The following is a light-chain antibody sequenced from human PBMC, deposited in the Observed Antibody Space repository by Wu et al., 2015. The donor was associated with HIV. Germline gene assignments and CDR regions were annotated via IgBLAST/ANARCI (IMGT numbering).Light chain of an antibody. CDR1: QDVGTY. CDR2: AAS. Sequence: AIQLAQSPSLLSASTGDTVTITCRASQDVGTYLSWYQQRPGRPPKLLIYAASTLESGVPSRFSGSGSGTQFSLTISCLQSEDFATYFCQQSDTFSFSFGGGTTV. CDR3: QQSDTFSFS. J-gene: IGKJ4*02. V-gene: IGKV1-8*01.